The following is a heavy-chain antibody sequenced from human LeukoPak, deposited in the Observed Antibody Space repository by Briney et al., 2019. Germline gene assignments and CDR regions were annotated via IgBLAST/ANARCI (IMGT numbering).Heavy chain of an antibody. CDR3: ARVFWETVNTGYYSDF. D-gene: IGHD3-22*01. CDR2: ITSSSSDI. Sequence: GGSLRLSCVASEFVFSSHTMIWVRQAPGKGLEWISSITSSSSDIFYADSVRGRFTISRDNTNNALHLQMNSLRAEDTAVYYCARVFWETVNTGYYSDFWGQGTLVTVSS. J-gene: IGHJ4*02. V-gene: IGHV3-21*01. CDR1: EFVFSSHT.